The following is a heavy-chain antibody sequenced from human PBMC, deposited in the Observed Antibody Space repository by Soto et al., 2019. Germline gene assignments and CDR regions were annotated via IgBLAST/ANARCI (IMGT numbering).Heavy chain of an antibody. Sequence: EVQLLESGGGLVQPGGSLRLSCAASGFTFSNYAMNWVRQAPGKGLEWVSTISGSGGSTYYADSVKGRFTISRDNSKNPLYLQMNSLRVDDTALYYCAKGGGSGGSYNYWGQGTLVTVSS. CDR1: GFTFSNYA. CDR2: ISGSGGST. V-gene: IGHV3-23*01. J-gene: IGHJ4*02. CDR3: AKGGGSGGSYNY. D-gene: IGHD1-26*01.